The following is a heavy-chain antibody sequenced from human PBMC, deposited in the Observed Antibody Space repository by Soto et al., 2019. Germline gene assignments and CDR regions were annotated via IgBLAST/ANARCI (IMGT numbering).Heavy chain of an antibody. D-gene: IGHD1-26*01. J-gene: IGHJ5*02. CDR1: GFTFSSYS. V-gene: IGHV3-21*01. CDR2: ISSSSSYI. Sequence: AGGSLRLSCAASGFTFSSYSMNWVRQAPGKGLEWVSSISSSSSYIYYADSVKGRFTISRDNAKNSLYLQMNSLRAEDTAVYYCARGYEIGGYRGGWFDPWGQGTLVTVSS. CDR3: ARGYEIGGYRGGWFDP.